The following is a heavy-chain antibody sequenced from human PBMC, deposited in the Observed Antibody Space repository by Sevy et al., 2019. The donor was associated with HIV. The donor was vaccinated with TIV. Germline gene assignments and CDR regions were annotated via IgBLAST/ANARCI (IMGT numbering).Heavy chain of an antibody. CDR1: GFTFSDYY. Sequence: GGSLRLSCAASGFTFSDYYMSWIRQAPGKGLEWVSYISSSGSTIYYADSVKGRFTISRDNAKNSLYLQMNSLRAEDTAVYYCARDSGYSYGPTYYYYGMDVWGQGTTVTVSS. CDR2: ISSSGSTI. CDR3: ARDSGYSYGPTYYYYGMDV. V-gene: IGHV3-11*01. J-gene: IGHJ6*02. D-gene: IGHD5-18*01.